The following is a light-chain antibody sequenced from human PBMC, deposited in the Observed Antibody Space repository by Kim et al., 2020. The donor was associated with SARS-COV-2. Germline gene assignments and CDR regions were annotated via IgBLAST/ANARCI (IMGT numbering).Light chain of an antibody. V-gene: IGKV3-20*01. Sequence: EIVLTQSPGTLSLSPGERATLSCRASQSVGRDFLAWYQQKPGQAPRLVVYGTSSRATDIPDRFSGSGSGTDFTLTISSLEPEDFAVYFCQQYDNSPQTFGQGTKVDIK. J-gene: IGKJ1*01. CDR1: QSVGRDF. CDR3: QQYDNSPQT. CDR2: GTS.